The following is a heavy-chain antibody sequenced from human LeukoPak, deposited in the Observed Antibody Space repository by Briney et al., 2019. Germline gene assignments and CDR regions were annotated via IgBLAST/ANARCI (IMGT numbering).Heavy chain of an antibody. Sequence: GESLKISCKGSGYSFTSYWIGWVRQMPGKGLEWMGIIYPGDSDTRYSPSFQGQVTISADKSISTAYLQWSSLKASDTAMYYCARPLINMVRGVITPYHFDYWGQGTLVTVSS. CDR3: ARPLINMVRGVITPYHFDY. CDR2: IYPGDSDT. V-gene: IGHV5-51*01. CDR1: GYSFTSYW. J-gene: IGHJ4*02. D-gene: IGHD3-10*01.